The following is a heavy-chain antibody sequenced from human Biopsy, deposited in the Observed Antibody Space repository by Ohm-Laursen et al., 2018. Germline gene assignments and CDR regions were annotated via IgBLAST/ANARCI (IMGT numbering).Heavy chain of an antibody. CDR2: IYYSGST. V-gene: IGHV4-59*08. CDR1: GCSMSTYY. Sequence: GTLSLTCSVSGCSMSTYYWSWIRQPPGKGLEWIGYIYYSGSTNYNPPLKSRVTISVDMSKNQFSLKLTSVAAADTAVYYCARHRGGMPSSGNWFDHWGQGTLVTVSS. J-gene: IGHJ5*02. D-gene: IGHD2-2*01. CDR3: ARHRGGMPSSGNWFDH.